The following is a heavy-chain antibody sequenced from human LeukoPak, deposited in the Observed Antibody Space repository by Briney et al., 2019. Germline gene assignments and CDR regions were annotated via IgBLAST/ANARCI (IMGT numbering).Heavy chain of an antibody. Sequence: PSETLSLTCAVSGFSITDHYLTWIRQPPGNGLEWIGYISHIGSTNYNPSLKSRVTIAVDTSKNQFCLKLTSVTAADTALYFCARDRISINALDMWGQGTMVTVSS. J-gene: IGHJ3*02. CDR3: ARDRISINALDM. CDR2: ISHIGST. CDR1: GFSITDHY. V-gene: IGHV4-59*11. D-gene: IGHD1-14*01.